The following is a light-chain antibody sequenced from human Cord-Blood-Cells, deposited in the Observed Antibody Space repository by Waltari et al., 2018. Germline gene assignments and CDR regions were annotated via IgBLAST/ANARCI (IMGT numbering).Light chain of an antibody. CDR2: RNN. V-gene: IGLV1-47*01. CDR3: AAWDDSLSGVV. J-gene: IGLJ2*01. Sequence: QSVLTQPPSASGTPGQRVTISCSGSSSNIGSNYVYWYQQLPGTAPKLLIYRNNQRPSGVPDRFSGPKSGTSASLAISGLRSEDEAGYYCAAWDDSLSGVVFGGGTKLTVL. CDR1: SSNIGSNY.